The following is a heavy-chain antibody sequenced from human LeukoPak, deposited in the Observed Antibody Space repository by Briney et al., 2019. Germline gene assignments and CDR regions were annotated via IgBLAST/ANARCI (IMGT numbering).Heavy chain of an antibody. CDR1: GGSFSGYY. V-gene: IGHV4-34*01. Sequence: PSETLSLTCAVYGGSFSGYYWSWIRQPPGKGLEWIGEINHSGSTNYNPSLKSRVTISVDTSKNQFSLKLSSVTAADTAVYYCARDSRGGHYYDSSGSSYYFDYWGQGTLVTVSS. J-gene: IGHJ4*02. CDR3: ARDSRGGHYYDSSGSSYYFDY. D-gene: IGHD3-22*01. CDR2: INHSGST.